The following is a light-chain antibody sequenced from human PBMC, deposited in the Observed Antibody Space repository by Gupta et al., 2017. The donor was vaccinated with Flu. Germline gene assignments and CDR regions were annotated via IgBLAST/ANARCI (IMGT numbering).Light chain of an antibody. CDR3: QQSDTTPLT. Sequence: DIQMTQSPSSLSASVGDRVTITCRASQSISSYLTWYQQAPGKAPKFLIYTASYLEGGVSARFSGSGSGTDFTLTISSLEPEDFATYYCQQSDTTPLTFGGGTKVEIK. CDR1: QSISSY. V-gene: IGKV1-39*01. J-gene: IGKJ4*01. CDR2: TAS.